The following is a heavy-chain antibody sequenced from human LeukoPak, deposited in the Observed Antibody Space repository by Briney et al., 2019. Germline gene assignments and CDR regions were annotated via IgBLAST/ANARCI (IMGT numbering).Heavy chain of an antibody. CDR2: IIPIFGTA. V-gene: IGHV1-69*06. CDR3: ARKVPNDSSGYYYRGQFDP. J-gene: IGHJ5*02. D-gene: IGHD3-22*01. CDR1: GYTFSTYA. Sequence: SVKVSCKASGYTFSTYAINWVRQAPGQGLEWMGGIIPIFGTANYAQKFQGRVTITADKSTSTAYMELSSLRSEDTAVYYCARKVPNDSSGYYYRGQFDPWGQGTLVTVSS.